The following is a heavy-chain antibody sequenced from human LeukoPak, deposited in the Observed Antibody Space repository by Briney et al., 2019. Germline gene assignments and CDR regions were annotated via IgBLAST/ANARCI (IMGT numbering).Heavy chain of an antibody. CDR2: ISSTGGTT. V-gene: IGHV3-23*01. J-gene: IGHJ6*03. Sequence: PGGSLRLSCAASGFTFSSYAMSWVRQAPGKGLEWVSSISSTGGTTYYADSVKGRFTISRENSKNTLYLQMNSLRAEDTAIYYCAKNGDRGAYCTGGTCYPYFYYYMDVWGKGTTVTI. CDR1: GFTFSSYA. D-gene: IGHD2-15*01. CDR3: AKNGDRGAYCTGGTCYPYFYYYMDV.